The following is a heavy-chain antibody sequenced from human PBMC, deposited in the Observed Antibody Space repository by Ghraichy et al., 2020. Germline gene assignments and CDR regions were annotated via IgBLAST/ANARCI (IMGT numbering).Heavy chain of an antibody. CDR1: GFTLTNYP. V-gene: IGHV3-30*04. J-gene: IGHJ3*02. Sequence: GGYLRLSCAASGFTLTNYPIHWVRQAPGRGLEWVAGISNDGKTKFYADSEKGRFTISGDSSKNTLFLQMNRLRTEDTALYYCAREGGTNGAFDIWGQGTMVTVSS. D-gene: IGHD2-8*01. CDR2: ISNDGKTK. CDR3: AREGGTNGAFDI.